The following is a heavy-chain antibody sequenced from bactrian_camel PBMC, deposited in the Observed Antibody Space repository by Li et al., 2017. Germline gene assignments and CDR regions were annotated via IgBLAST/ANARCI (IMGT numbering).Heavy chain of an antibody. D-gene: IGHD6*01. V-gene: IGHV3S61*01. CDR3: AVHQSCSVVAGTYRAGGREY. CDR2: MRIGRGIT. Sequence: HVQLVESGGGSVQPGGSLRLSCSASGVTWYNYVMGWFRQAPGKEREGVAGMRIGRGITYYADSAKGRFSISQDNSKNTVYLQMNSLNPEDTAMYYCAVHQSCSVVAGTYRAGGREYWGQGTQVTVS. CDR1: GVTWYNYV. J-gene: IGHJ4*01.